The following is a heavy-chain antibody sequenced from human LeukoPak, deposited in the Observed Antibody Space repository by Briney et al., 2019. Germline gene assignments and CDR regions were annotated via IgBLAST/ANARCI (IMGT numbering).Heavy chain of an antibody. CDR3: ARAPNNYGKFDY. V-gene: IGHV4-61*01. J-gene: IGHJ4*02. Sequence: SETLSLTCTVSGGSVSSGSYYWSWIRQPPGKGLEWIGYIYYSGSTNYNPSLKSRVTISVATSKNQFSLKLSSVTAADTAVHYCARAPNNYGKFDYWGQGTLVTVSS. D-gene: IGHD3-10*01. CDR1: GGSVSSGSYY. CDR2: IYYSGST.